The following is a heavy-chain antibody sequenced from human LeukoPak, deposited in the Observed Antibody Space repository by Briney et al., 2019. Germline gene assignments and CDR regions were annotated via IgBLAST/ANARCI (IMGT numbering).Heavy chain of an antibody. V-gene: IGHV4-4*08. CDR3: AREGCSSTNCYPPFDS. D-gene: IGHD2-2*01. CDR1: GGSISGSY. Sequence: SETLSLTCTVSGGSISGSYWSWIRQPPGKGLEWIAYMYNSGSTNYNPSLRSRVTISVDTSKNQFSLKLSSVTAADTAVYYCAREGCSSTNCYPPFDSWGQGTLVTVSS. J-gene: IGHJ4*02. CDR2: MYNSGST.